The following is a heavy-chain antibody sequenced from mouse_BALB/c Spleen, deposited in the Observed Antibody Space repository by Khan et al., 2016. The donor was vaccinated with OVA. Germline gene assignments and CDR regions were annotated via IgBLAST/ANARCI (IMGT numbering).Heavy chain of an antibody. V-gene: IGHV3-2*02. J-gene: IGHJ4*01. CDR2: ISYSGST. D-gene: IGHD1-1*01. Sequence: VQLKESGPGLVKPSQSLSLTCTVTGYSITTNYAWDWIRQLPGNKLEWMGYISYSGSTSYNPSLKSRISITRDTSKNQFFLQLNSVTTEDTATYYCARKNYYDYAVDYWGQGTSVTVSS. CDR3: ARKNYYDYAVDY. CDR1: GYSITTNYA.